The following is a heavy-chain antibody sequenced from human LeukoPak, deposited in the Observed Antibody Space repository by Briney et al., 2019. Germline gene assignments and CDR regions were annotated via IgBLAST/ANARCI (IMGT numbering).Heavy chain of an antibody. CDR3: ARDAIFGGAFDI. CDR2: INSDGSSI. D-gene: IGHD3-3*02. V-gene: IGHV3-74*01. J-gene: IGHJ3*02. CDR1: GFTFSSYW. Sequence: GGSLRLSCAASGFTFSSYWMHWVRQAPGKGLVWVSRINSDGSSISYADSVKGRFTISRDNAKNTLYLQMNSLTAEDTAVYHCARDAIFGGAFDIWGQGTMVTVSS.